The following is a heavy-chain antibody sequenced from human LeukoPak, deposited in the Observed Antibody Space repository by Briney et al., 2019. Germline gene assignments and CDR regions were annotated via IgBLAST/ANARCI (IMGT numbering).Heavy chain of an antibody. CDR3: AREGEGGATDY. CDR2: ISANGGDT. V-gene: IGHV3-64*01. J-gene: IGHJ4*02. CDR1: GCTFSSYS. D-gene: IGHD3-16*01. Sequence: GGSLRLSCAASGCTFSSYSMHWVRQAPGKGLQYVSAISANGGDTYYANSVKGRFTISRDNSRNTLSLQMGSLRAEDMAVHYCAREGEGGATDYWGQGILVTVSS.